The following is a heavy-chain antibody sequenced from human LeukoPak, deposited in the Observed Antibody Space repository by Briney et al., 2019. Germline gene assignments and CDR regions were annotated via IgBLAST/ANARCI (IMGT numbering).Heavy chain of an antibody. J-gene: IGHJ4*02. CDR3: ARSLYYYGSGSFDY. CDR1: GFTFSSYW. CDR2: IYSGGST. Sequence: QAGGPLRLSCAASGFTFSSYWMSWVRQAPGKGLEWVSVIYSGGSTYYADSVKGRFTISRDNSKNTMYLQMNSMRAEDTAVYYCARSLYYYGSGSFDYWGQGTLVTVSS. D-gene: IGHD3-10*01. V-gene: IGHV3-66*01.